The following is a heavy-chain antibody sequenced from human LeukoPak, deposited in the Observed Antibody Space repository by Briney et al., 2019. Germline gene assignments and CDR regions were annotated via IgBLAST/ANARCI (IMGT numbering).Heavy chain of an antibody. CDR3: ARDLDRGQLLWFGELFSFGGGTDAFDI. D-gene: IGHD3-10*01. J-gene: IGHJ3*02. CDR2: ISSSGSTI. V-gene: IGHV3-48*03. CDR1: GFTFSSYE. Sequence: PGGSLRLSCAASGFTFSSYEMNWVRQAPGKGLEWVSYISSSGSTIYYADSVKGRFTISRDNAKNSLYLQMNSLRAEDTAVYYCARDLDRGQLLWFGELFSFGGGTDAFDIWGQGTMVTVSS.